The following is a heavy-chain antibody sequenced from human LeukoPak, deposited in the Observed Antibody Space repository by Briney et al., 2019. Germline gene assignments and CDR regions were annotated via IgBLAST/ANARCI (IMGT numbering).Heavy chain of an antibody. D-gene: IGHD7-27*01. J-gene: IGHJ4*02. CDR3: ARLGLGRD. CDR2: IDLGNDNT. Sequence: ASVKVSCKASGYTFTSYTMHWVRQAPGQTLGWMGWIDLGNDNTKYSERFKGRVSFTSDTSASTAYMELSSLRSEDTAEYYCARLGLGRDWGQGTLVTVSS. CDR1: GYTFTSYT. V-gene: IGHV1-3*01.